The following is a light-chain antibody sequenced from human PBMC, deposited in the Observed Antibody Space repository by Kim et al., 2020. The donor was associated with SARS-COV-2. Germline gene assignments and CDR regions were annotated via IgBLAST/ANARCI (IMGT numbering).Light chain of an antibody. Sequence: LSPGEEAPPSGRASQSVGNSLAWFQQKPGQAPRLLIFETSNRATGIPARFSGSGSGTAFTLTISSLEPEDFAVYYCQQRYNWPLTFGGGTKVDIK. J-gene: IGKJ4*01. V-gene: IGKV3-11*01. CDR1: QSVGNS. CDR3: QQRYNWPLT. CDR2: ETS.